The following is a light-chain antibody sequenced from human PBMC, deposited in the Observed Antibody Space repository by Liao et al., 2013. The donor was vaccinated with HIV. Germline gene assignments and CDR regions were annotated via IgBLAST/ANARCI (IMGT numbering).Light chain of an antibody. V-gene: IGLV3-21*04. Sequence: SYELTQPPSVSVAPGKTARITCGGNNIGRKSVHWYQQKPGQAPVLVIYYDTDRPSGIPERFSGSNSGNTATLTISGVEAGDEADYYCQVWDRSSDQYVFGIGTKVTVL. CDR1: NIGRKS. J-gene: IGLJ1*01. CDR2: YDT. CDR3: QVWDRSSDQYV.